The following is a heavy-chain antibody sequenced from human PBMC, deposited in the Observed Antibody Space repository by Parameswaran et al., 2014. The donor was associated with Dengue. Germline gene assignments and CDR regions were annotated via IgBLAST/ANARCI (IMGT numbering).Heavy chain of an antibody. Sequence: WVRQAPGQGLEWMGRIIPIFGTANYAQKFQGRVTITADESTSTAYMELSSLRSEDTAVYYCARGPHSGYDSWGQGTLVTVSS. D-gene: IGHD5-12*01. CDR2: IIPIFGTA. V-gene: IGHV1-69*15. J-gene: IGHJ5*02. CDR3: ARGPHSGYDS.